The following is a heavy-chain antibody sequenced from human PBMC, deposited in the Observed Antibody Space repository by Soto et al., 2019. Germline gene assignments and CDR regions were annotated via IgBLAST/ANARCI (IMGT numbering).Heavy chain of an antibody. J-gene: IGHJ3*02. CDR1: GFSLSTSGVG. D-gene: IGHD2-15*01. CDR2: IYWDDDK. CDR3: AHRLGRYCSGGSCYRGAFDI. Sequence: SGPTLVNPTQTLTPTCTFSGFSLSTSGVGVGWIRQPPGKALEWLALIYWDDDKRYSPSLKSRLTITKDTSKNQVVLTMTNMDPVDTATYYCAHRLGRYCSGGSCYRGAFDIWGQGTMVTVSS. V-gene: IGHV2-5*02.